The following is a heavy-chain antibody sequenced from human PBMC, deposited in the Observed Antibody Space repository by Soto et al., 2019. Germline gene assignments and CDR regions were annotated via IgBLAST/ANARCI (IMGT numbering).Heavy chain of an antibody. CDR2: MNPNSGNT. CDR3: AREIVLVPADQSPYYYYGMDV. D-gene: IGHD2-2*01. Sequence: ASVKVSCKASGYTFTSYDINWVRQATGQGLEWMGWMNPNSGNTGYAQKFQGRVTMTRDTSTSTVYMELSSLRSEDTAVYYCAREIVLVPADQSPYYYYGMDVWGQGTTVTVSS. V-gene: IGHV1-8*01. J-gene: IGHJ6*02. CDR1: GYTFTSYD.